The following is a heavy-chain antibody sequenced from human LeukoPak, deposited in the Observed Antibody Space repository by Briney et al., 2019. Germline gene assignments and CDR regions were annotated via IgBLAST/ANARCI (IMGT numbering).Heavy chain of an antibody. D-gene: IGHD6-13*01. CDR1: GFTFSSFA. J-gene: IGHJ4*02. V-gene: IGHV3-23*01. CDR3: AKRTSGSSWYSSDY. CDR2: MSGDATST. Sequence: GGSLRLSCAASGFTFSSFAINWVRQAPGKGLEWVSTMSGDATSTYYADSVKGRFTISRDNSKNTLYLQMNSLRAEDTAVYYCAKRTSGSSWYSSDYWGQGTLVTVSS.